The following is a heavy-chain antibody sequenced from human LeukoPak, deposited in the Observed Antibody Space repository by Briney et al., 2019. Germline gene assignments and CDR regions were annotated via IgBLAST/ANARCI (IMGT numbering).Heavy chain of an antibody. D-gene: IGHD7-27*01. J-gene: IGHJ4*02. Sequence: GESLKISCKGSEYSFTNYWIGWVRQMRGRGLEWMGIIYPGDSDTRYSPSFQGQVTISADKSSSTAYLQWNNLTASDTAMYYCARLGTSSAFVDFWGQGTLVTVSS. V-gene: IGHV5-51*01. CDR2: IYPGDSDT. CDR3: ARLGTSSAFVDF. CDR1: EYSFTNYW.